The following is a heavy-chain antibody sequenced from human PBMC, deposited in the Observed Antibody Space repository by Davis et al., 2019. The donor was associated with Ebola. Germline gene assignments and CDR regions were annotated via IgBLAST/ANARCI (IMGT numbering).Heavy chain of an antibody. CDR2: ISGSGGST. Sequence: GGSLRLSCAASGFTFSSYAMSWVRQAPGKGLEWVSAISGSGGSTYYADSVKGRFTISRDNSKNTLYLQMNSLRAEDTAVYYCAKDQASYSSWGIGDVWGQGTTVTVSS. CDR1: GFTFSSYA. CDR3: AKDQASYSSWGIGDV. J-gene: IGHJ6*02. D-gene: IGHD6-6*01. V-gene: IGHV3-23*01.